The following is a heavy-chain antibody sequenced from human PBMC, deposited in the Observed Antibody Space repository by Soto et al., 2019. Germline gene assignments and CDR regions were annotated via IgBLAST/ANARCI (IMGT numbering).Heavy chain of an antibody. CDR3: AKDGYYYGSGSYFLYGMDV. CDR1: GFTFSSYG. V-gene: IGHV3-30*18. CDR2: ISYDGSNK. Sequence: GGSLRLSCAASGFTFSSYGMHLVRQAPGKGLEWVAVISYDGSNKYYADSVKGRFTISRDNSKNTLYLQMNSLRAEDTAVYYCAKDGYYYGSGSYFLYGMDVWGQGTTVTVSS. J-gene: IGHJ6*02. D-gene: IGHD3-10*01.